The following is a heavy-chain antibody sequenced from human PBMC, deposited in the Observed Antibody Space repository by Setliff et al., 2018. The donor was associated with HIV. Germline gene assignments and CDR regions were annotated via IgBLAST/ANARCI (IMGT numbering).Heavy chain of an antibody. V-gene: IGHV1-46*01. Sequence: ASVKVSCKASGYTFTSYYMHWVRQAPGQGLEWMGIINPSGGSTSYAQKFQGRVTMTRDTSISTAYMELSRLRSDDTAVYYCARGDIIAVPAAIDMDVWGKGTTVTVSS. D-gene: IGHD2-2*01. J-gene: IGHJ6*03. CDR3: ARGDIIAVPAAIDMDV. CDR1: GYTFTSYY. CDR2: INPSGGST.